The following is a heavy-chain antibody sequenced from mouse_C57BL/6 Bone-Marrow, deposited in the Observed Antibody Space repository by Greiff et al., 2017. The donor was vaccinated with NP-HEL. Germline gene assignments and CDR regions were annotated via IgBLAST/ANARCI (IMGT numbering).Heavy chain of an antibody. CDR1: GYTFTSYW. D-gene: IGHD2-2*01. CDR2: IDPSDSYT. J-gene: IGHJ4*01. V-gene: IGHV1-69*01. CDR3: ARGGGLYAMDY. Sequence: VQLQQSGAELVMPGASVKLSCKASGYTFTSYWMHWVKQRPGQGLEWIGEIDPSDSYTNYNQKFKGKSTLTVDKSSSTAYMQLSSLTSEDSAVYYCARGGGLYAMDYWGQGTSVTVSS.